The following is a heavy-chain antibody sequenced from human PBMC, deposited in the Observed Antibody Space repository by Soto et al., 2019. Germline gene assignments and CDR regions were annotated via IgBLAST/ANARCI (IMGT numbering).Heavy chain of an antibody. CDR1: GFTFSSYW. J-gene: IGHJ4*02. CDR2: IKQDGSEK. CDR3: ARDLTGYCSSTGCYVLDY. Sequence: EVQLVESGGGLVQPGGSLRLSCAASGFTFSSYWMSWVRQAPGKGLEWVANIKQDGSEKYYVDSVKGRFTISRDNAKNSLYLQMNSLRAEDTAVYYCARDLTGYCSSTGCYVLDYWGQGTLVTVSS. D-gene: IGHD2-2*01. V-gene: IGHV3-7*05.